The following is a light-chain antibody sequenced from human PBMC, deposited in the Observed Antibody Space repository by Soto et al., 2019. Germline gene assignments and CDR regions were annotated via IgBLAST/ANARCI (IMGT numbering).Light chain of an antibody. CDR1: TSNFGSNS. V-gene: IGLV1-44*01. CDR3: ASWDDSLTGWV. CDR2: TNN. Sequence: QSVLTQPPSASGTPGQRVTISCSGITSNFGSNSVHWYRQLPGTAPTLLIYTNNQRPSGVPDRISGSRSGPSAFLAISGLQSEHEGDYYCASWDDSLTGWVFGGGTKLTVL. J-gene: IGLJ3*02.